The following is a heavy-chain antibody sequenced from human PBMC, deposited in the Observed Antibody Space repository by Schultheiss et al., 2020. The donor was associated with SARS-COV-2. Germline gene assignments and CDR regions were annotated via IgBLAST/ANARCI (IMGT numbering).Heavy chain of an antibody. V-gene: IGHV4-59*12. Sequence: SETLSLTCTVSGGSISSYYWSWIRQPPGKGLEWIGEINHSGSTNYTPSLKSRVTMSVDTSKNQFSLKLSSVTAADTAVYYCATMGGENAFDIWGQGTMVTVSS. CDR1: GGSISSYY. CDR2: INHSGST. D-gene: IGHD3-16*01. J-gene: IGHJ3*02. CDR3: ATMGGENAFDI.